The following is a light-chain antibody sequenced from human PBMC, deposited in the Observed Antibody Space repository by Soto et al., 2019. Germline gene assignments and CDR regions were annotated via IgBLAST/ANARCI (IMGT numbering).Light chain of an antibody. CDR3: QQYNTYST. V-gene: IGKV1-5*01. Sequence: IQMTQSPSSLSASVGDRVSITCRASQSIGTFLNWYQQKPGEAPNLLIHTSFTLYSGVPSRFSGSGSGTEFTLTISSLQPDDFATYYCQQYNTYSTFGQGTKVDI. CDR1: QSIGTF. J-gene: IGKJ1*01. CDR2: TSF.